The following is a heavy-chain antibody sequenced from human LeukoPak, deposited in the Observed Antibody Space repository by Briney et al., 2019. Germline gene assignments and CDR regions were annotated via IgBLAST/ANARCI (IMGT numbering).Heavy chain of an antibody. Sequence: PSETLSLTCTVSGGSISSSSYYWGWIRQPPGKGLEWIGSIYYSGSTYYNPSLKSRVTISVDTSKNQFSLKLSSVTAADTAVYYCARHGAGSGRPHFDYWGQGTLVTVSS. CDR1: GGSISSSSYY. D-gene: IGHD3-10*01. V-gene: IGHV4-39*01. CDR3: ARHGAGSGRPHFDY. J-gene: IGHJ4*02. CDR2: IYYSGST.